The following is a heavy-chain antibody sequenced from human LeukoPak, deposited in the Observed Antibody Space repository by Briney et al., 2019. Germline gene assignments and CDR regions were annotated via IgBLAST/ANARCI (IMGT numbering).Heavy chain of an antibody. D-gene: IGHD5-18*01. CDR3: ARGGDFGYSYGGYYYMDV. CDR2: IGTAGDT. J-gene: IGHJ6*03. V-gene: IGHV3-13*01. Sequence: GGSLRLSCAASGFTFSSYDMHWVRQVTGKGLERVSTIGTAGDTYYSGSVKGRFTISRENAKNSLYLQMNSLRAGDTAVYYCARGGDFGYSYGGYYYMDVWGKGTTVTVS. CDR1: GFTFSSYD.